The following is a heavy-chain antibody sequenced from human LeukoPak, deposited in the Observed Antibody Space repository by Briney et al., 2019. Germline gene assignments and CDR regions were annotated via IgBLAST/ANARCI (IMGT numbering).Heavy chain of an antibody. CDR3: AKSMTLQWRGFFDL. D-gene: IGHD6-19*01. CDR2: ISDSGANT. V-gene: IGHV3-23*01. J-gene: IGHJ2*01. CDR1: GFTFSTYA. Sequence: GGSLRLSCAASGFTFSTYAMSWVRQAPGKGLEWVSTISDSGANTYYADSVRGRFTISRDNSKNTLYLQKNSLRADDTTIYYCAKSMTLQWRGFFDLWGRGTHVTVSS.